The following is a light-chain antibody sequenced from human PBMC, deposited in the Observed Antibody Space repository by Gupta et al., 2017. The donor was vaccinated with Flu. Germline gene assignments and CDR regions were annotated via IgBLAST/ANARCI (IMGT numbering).Light chain of an antibody. J-gene: IGKJ1*01. CDR3: QQYNNWPLT. V-gene: IGKV3D-15*01. Sequence: ELVLTHSPSTLSVSQGERATLSCRASQSVSSNLAWYQQKPGQAPRLLIYGASTRATGIPARFSGSGSGTEFTLTISSLQSEDFAVYYCQQYNNWPLTFGQGTKVEIK. CDR1: QSVSSN. CDR2: GAS.